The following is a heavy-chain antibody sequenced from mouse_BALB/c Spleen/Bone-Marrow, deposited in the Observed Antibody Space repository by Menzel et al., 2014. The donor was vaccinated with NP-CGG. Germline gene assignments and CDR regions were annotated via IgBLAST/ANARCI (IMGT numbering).Heavy chain of an antibody. CDR2: IHPGDGDT. CDR3: ARVYYGNLDY. V-gene: IGHV1-80*01. Sequence: QVHVKQSGAELVRPGSSVKISCKASGYAFSNFWMNWVKQRPGQGLEWIGQIHPGDGDTNNNGKFKGKATLTTDKSSSTAYMQLSSLSSEDSAVYFCARVYYGNLDYWGQGTTLAASS. J-gene: IGHJ2*01. CDR1: GYAFSNFW. D-gene: IGHD2-1*01.